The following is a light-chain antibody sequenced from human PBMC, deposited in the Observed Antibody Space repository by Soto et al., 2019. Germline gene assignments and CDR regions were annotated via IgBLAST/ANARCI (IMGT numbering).Light chain of an antibody. CDR3: GKWDSSLSAGHV. V-gene: IGLV1-51*02. CDR2: ENN. CDR1: SSNIGNNY. Sequence: QSVLTQPPSVSAAPGQKVTISCSGSSSNIGNNYVSWYQQLPGTAPKLLIYENNKRPSGIPDRFSGSKSGTSATLGITGLQTGDEADYYCGKWDSSLSAGHVFGTGTKVTVL. J-gene: IGLJ1*01.